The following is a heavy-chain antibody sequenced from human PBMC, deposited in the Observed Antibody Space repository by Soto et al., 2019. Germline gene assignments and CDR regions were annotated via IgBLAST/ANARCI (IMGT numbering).Heavy chain of an antibody. D-gene: IGHD3-10*01. Sequence: ASLKVSCKASGYTFTSYYMHWVRQAPGQGLEWMGIINPSGGSTSYAQKFQGRVTMTRDTSTSTVYMELSSLRSEDTAVYYCAGAMVPTYYFDYWGQGTLVTVSS. CDR3: AGAMVPTYYFDY. CDR1: GYTFTSYY. V-gene: IGHV1-46*01. J-gene: IGHJ4*02. CDR2: INPSGGST.